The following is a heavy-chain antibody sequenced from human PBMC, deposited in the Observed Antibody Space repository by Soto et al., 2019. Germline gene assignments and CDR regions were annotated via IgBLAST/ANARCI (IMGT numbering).Heavy chain of an antibody. CDR1: GFTFSNTW. CDR3: TTERSRGEGCFDF. D-gene: IGHD3-10*01. Sequence: EVQLVESGGTLAEPGGSLRLSCAASGFTFSNTWMTWVRQAPGKGLEWVGRIKSETDGETTDYAAPVQGRFTISRDASKNTLYLQMNSLKTEDTALYYCTTERSRGEGCFDFWGQGTLVTVSS. V-gene: IGHV3-15*02. J-gene: IGHJ4*02. CDR2: IKSETDGETT.